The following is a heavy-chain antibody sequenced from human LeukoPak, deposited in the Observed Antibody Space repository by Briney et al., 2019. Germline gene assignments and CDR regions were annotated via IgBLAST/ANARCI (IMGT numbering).Heavy chain of an antibody. V-gene: IGHV4-39*01. CDR3: ARGSYDFWSGYYD. CDR2: IYYTGNT. D-gene: IGHD3-3*01. CDR1: GVSISSSNSY. J-gene: IGHJ4*02. Sequence: SETLSLTCTVSGVSISSSNSYWGWIRQPPGKILEWIGSIYYTGNTYYNASLKSRVTISIDTSKNQISLRLTSVTATDTAMYYCARGSYDFWSGYYDWGQGTLVTVSS.